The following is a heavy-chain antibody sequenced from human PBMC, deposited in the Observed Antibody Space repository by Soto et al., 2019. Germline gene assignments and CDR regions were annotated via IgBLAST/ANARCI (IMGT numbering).Heavy chain of an antibody. V-gene: IGHV1-24*01. CDR2: FDPEDGET. CDR1: GYTLTELS. D-gene: IGHD3-22*01. Sequence: GASVKVSCNVSGYTLTELSMHWVRQAPGKGLEWMGGFDPEDGETIYAQKFQGRVTMTEDTSTETAYMELSRLRSEDTAVYYCATSGVITMIVVAQFVDWGQGTLVTVYS. J-gene: IGHJ4*02. CDR3: ATSGVITMIVVAQFVD.